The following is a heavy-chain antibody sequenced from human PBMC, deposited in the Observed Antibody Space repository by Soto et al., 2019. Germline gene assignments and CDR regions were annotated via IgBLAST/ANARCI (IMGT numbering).Heavy chain of an antibody. D-gene: IGHD3-3*01. CDR2: INPNSGGT. J-gene: IGHJ6*02. CDR3: ARTPIRVTIFRVVIRSGMDV. Sequence: ASVKVSCKASGYTFTGYYMHWVRQAPGQGLEWMGWINPNSGGTNYAQKFQGWVTMTRDTSISTAYMELSRLRSDDTAVYYCARTPIRVTIFRVVIRSGMDVWGQGTTVTVSS. CDR1: GYTFTGYY. V-gene: IGHV1-2*04.